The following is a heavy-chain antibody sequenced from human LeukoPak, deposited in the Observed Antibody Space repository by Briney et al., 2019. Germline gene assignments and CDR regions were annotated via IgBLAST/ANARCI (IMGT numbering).Heavy chain of an antibody. V-gene: IGHV1-69*10. CDR2: VIPILDIA. CDR1: GGTFSSYT. CDR3: AREPDVDLSTFRGDAFDI. J-gene: IGHJ3*02. Sequence: SVKVSCKASGGTFSSYTFSWVRQARGQGLEWMGRVIPILDIATYAQKFKGRVTITADKSTSTAYMDLSSPTSEDTAVYYCAREPDVDLSTFRGDAFDIWGQGTMVTVSS. D-gene: IGHD5-24*01.